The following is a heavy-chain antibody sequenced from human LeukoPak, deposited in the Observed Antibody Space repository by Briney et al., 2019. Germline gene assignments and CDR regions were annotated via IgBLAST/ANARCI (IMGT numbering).Heavy chain of an antibody. CDR2: IYYSGST. Sequence: PSETLSLTCAVYGGSFSSYYWSWIRQPPGKGLEWIGYIYYSGSTDYNPSLKSRVTISVETSKNQFSLKLSSVTAADTAVYYCARGGSGNWNAPFDYWGQGTLVTVSS. CDR1: GGSFSSYY. J-gene: IGHJ4*02. D-gene: IGHD1-1*01. CDR3: ARGGSGNWNAPFDY. V-gene: IGHV4-59*01.